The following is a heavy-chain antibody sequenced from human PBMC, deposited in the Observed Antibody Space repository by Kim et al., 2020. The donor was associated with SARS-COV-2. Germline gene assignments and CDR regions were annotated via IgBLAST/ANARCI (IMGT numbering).Heavy chain of an antibody. CDR2: IYYSGST. CDR1: GGSISSYY. D-gene: IGHD6-19*01. CDR3: ARSSGWSGAYYYYGMDV. J-gene: IGHJ6*02. Sequence: SETLSLTCTVSGGSISSYYWSWIRQPPGKGLEWIGYIYYSGSTNYNPSLKSRVTISVDTSKNQFSLKLSSVTAADTAVYYCARSSGWSGAYYYYGMDVWGQGTTVTVSS. V-gene: IGHV4-59*01.